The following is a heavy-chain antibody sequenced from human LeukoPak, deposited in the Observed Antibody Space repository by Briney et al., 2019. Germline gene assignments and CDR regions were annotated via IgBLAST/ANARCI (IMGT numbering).Heavy chain of an antibody. J-gene: IGHJ4*02. CDR3: ASLNWNGFDY. CDR1: GSSFTSYW. CDR2: IYPGDSDT. D-gene: IGHD1-20*01. Sequence: GASLKFSCEGSGSSFTSYWIGWVRQMPGKGLEWMGIIYPGDSDTRYSPSFQGQITISADKSISTAYLQWSSLKASDTAMYYCASLNWNGFDYWGQGTLVTVSS. V-gene: IGHV5-51*01.